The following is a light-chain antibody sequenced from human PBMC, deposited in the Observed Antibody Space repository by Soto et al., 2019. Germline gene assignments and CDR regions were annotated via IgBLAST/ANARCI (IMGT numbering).Light chain of an antibody. CDR2: LDS. Sequence: AMTQSPLSLPVTPGEPASISCRSRQSLLSSNGYNSLDWYLQKPRQSPQLLIYLDSNRAAGGPDRCSSSRSGTEFTLKISSGEAADDVVYYCLQVLQNSLFTFGRGTKVDIK. CDR1: QSLLSSNGYNS. J-gene: IGKJ3*01. V-gene: IGKV2-28*01. CDR3: LQVLQNSLFT.